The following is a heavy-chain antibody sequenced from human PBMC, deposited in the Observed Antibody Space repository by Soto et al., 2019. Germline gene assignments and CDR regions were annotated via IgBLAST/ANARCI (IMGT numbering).Heavy chain of an antibody. Sequence: EVQLLESGGGLVRPGGSLRLSCAASGFSFSSYDMTWVRQAPGKGLEWVSTVTYNGGSTYYADSVKGRLTISRDNSKSTLFLQMNSLRDEDTAVYYCAKGGGRFDRWGQGTLITVSS. D-gene: IGHD2-15*01. V-gene: IGHV3-23*01. CDR3: AKGGGRFDR. CDR2: VTYNGGST. CDR1: GFSFSSYD. J-gene: IGHJ5*02.